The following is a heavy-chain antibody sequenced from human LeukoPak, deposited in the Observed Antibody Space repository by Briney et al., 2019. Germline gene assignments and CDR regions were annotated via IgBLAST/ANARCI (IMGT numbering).Heavy chain of an antibody. CDR1: GGFISRNSFY. D-gene: IGHD2-2*01. V-gene: IGHV4-39*01. J-gene: IGHJ4*02. CDR2: IYYSGTT. CDR3: ARAPGPAARYYFDY. Sequence: PSETLSLTCTVSGGFISRNSFYWGWIRQPPGKGLEWIGSIYYSGTTYYNPSLKSRVTISVDTSKNQFSLKLGSVTAADTAVYYCARAPGPAARYYFDYWGQGTLVTVSS.